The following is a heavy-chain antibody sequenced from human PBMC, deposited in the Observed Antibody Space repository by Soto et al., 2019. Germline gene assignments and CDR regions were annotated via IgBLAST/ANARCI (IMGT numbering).Heavy chain of an antibody. D-gene: IGHD6-19*01. Sequence: PGGSLRLSCAASGFTFSIYAMTWVRQAPGKGLEWVSAISGGGGSTYYADSVKGRFTISRDNSKNTLYLQMNSLRAEDTAVYYCAKGRMVAAVASYYYYGMDVWGQGTTVTVSS. J-gene: IGHJ6*02. CDR2: ISGGGGST. CDR3: AKGRMVAAVASYYYYGMDV. V-gene: IGHV3-23*01. CDR1: GFTFSIYA.